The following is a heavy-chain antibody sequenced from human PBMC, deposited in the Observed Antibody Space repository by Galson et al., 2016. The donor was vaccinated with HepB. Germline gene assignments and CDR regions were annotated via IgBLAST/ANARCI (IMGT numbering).Heavy chain of an antibody. J-gene: IGHJ4*02. CDR3: ARGAYYGSSCYPFDY. CDR1: GYTFTSYG. CDR2: ISIYNGNT. D-gene: IGHD3-22*01. V-gene: IGHV1-18*01. Sequence: SVKVSCKASGYTFTSYGISWVRQAPGQGLEWMGWISIYNGNTNYAQKLQGKVTMTTDTSTRTAHMELRSLRSDDTAVYYCARGAYYGSSCYPFDYWGQGTLVTVSS.